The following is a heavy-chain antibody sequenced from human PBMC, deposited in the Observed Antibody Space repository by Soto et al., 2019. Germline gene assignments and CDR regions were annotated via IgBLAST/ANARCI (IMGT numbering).Heavy chain of an antibody. CDR3: AKLDEGGLQCAYYAMDV. V-gene: IGHV3-30*18. CDR2: ISYDGSNK. J-gene: IGHJ6*02. Sequence: QVHLVESGGGVVQPGRSPRLSCVASGFTFSNYGMHWVRQAPGKGLEWVAVISYDGSNKYYADSVKGRFTISRDNSKNTLYLQMTSLRTEDTALYYCAKLDEGGLQCAYYAMDVWGQGTTVTVSS. D-gene: IGHD2-15*01. CDR1: GFTFSNYG.